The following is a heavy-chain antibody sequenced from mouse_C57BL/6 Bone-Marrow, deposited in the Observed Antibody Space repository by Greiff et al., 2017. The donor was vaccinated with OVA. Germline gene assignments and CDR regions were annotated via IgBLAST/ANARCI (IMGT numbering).Heavy chain of an antibody. V-gene: IGHV1-26*01. CDR3: ARDLYYYGSSYPYAMDY. D-gene: IGHD1-1*01. CDR1: GYTFTDYY. CDR2: INPNNGGT. Sequence: EVQLQQSGPELVKPGASVKISCKASGYTFTDYYMNWVKQSHGKSLEWIGDINPNNGGTSYNQKFKGKATLTVDKSSRTAYMELRSLTSEDSAVYYCARDLYYYGSSYPYAMDYWGQGTSVTVSS. J-gene: IGHJ4*01.